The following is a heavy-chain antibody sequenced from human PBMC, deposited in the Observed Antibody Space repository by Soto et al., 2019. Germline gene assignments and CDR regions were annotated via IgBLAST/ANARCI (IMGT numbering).Heavy chain of an antibody. CDR2: INAGNGNT. D-gene: IGHD2-2*01. CDR1: GYTFTSYA. J-gene: IGHJ6*03. CDR3: ARGSVVPAAVYYYMDV. Sequence: ASVKVSCKASGYTFTSYAMHWVRQAPGQRLEWMGWINAGNGNTKYSQKFQGRVTITRDTSASTAYMELSSLRSEDTAVYYSARGSVVPAAVYYYMDVWGKGTTVTVS. V-gene: IGHV1-3*01.